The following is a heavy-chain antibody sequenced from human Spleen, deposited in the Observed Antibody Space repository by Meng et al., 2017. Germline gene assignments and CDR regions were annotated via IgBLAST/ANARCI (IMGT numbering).Heavy chain of an antibody. Sequence: LVRWGGWVKEPRASVTVSCAASGSNLSCDGCRWGQQAPGQGLEWLGWIHTDNGNTDYAQKFQGRITMTTDTFTSTAYMELRNLRYDDTAAYYCATRGNPYLNCWGQGTLVTVSS. CDR3: ATRGNPYLNC. J-gene: IGHJ4*02. CDR1: GSNLSCDG. V-gene: IGHV1-18*01. CDR2: IHTDNGNT.